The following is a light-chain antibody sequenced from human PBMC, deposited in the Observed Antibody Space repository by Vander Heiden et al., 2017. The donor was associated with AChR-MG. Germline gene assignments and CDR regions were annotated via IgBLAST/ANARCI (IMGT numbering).Light chain of an antibody. J-gene: IGLJ2*01. V-gene: IGLV3-21*02. Sequence: SYVPTQPPSVAVAPGQTARITGGGNNIGRKSGKWTNEKQGQASVLVVYDDSDRRSGNAERCSGSNSGNTATLTISRVEAGDEAEYYCQVWDSSSDNPGVFGGGTKLTVL. CDR1: NIGRKS. CDR2: DDS. CDR3: QVWDSSSDNPGV.